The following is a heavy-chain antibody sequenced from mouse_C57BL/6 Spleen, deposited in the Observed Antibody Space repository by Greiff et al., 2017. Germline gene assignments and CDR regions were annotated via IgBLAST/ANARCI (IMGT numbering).Heavy chain of an antibody. J-gene: IGHJ3*01. Sequence: DVKLVESGGGLVKPGGSLKLSCAASGFTFSSYVMSWVRQTPEKRLEWVATISDGGSYTYYPDNVKGRFTISRDNAKNNLYLQMSHLKSEDTAMYYCARSTMVTTTGFAYWGQGTLVTVSA. CDR3: ARSTMVTTTGFAY. CDR2: ISDGGSYT. CDR1: GFTFSSYV. V-gene: IGHV5-4*03. D-gene: IGHD2-2*01.